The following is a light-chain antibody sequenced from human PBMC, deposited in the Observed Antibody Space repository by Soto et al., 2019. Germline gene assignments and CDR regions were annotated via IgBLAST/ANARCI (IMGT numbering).Light chain of an antibody. Sequence: QSVLTQPASVSGSPGQSITITCTGTSSDVGNYDYVSWYQQHPGKAPKLIIYDVSDRPSGVSDRFSGSKAGNTASLTISGLQAEDEADYDCSSFTTTSSLVLFGGGTKVTVL. CDR2: DVS. CDR1: SSDVGNYDY. V-gene: IGLV2-14*01. J-gene: IGLJ2*01. CDR3: SSFTTTSSLVL.